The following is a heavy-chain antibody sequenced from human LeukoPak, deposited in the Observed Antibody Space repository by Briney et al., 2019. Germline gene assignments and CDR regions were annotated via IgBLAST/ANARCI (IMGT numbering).Heavy chain of an antibody. V-gene: IGHV4-30-2*01. D-gene: IGHD3-22*01. CDR1: GGSISSGGYS. Sequence: SETLSLTCAVSGGSISSGGYSWSWIRQPPGKGLEWIGYIYHSGSTYYNPSLKSRVTISVDRSKNQFSLKLSSVTAADTAVYYCARYDYYDSSGYPSGAFDIWGQGTMVTVSS. CDR2: IYHSGST. J-gene: IGHJ3*02. CDR3: ARYDYYDSSGYPSGAFDI.